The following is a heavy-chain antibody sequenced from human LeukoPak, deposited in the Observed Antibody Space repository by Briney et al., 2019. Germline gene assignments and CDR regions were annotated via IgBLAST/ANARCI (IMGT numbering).Heavy chain of an antibody. CDR3: ARDHENLLRFLEWSPYYYMDV. CDR2: IRYDGSNK. V-gene: IGHV3-30*02. D-gene: IGHD3-3*01. Sequence: PGGSLRLSCAASGFTFSSYGMHWVRQAPGKGLEWVAFIRYDGSNKYYADFVKGRFTISRDNSKNTLYLQMNSLRAEDTAVYYCARDHENLLRFLEWSPYYYMDVWGKGTTVTVSS. J-gene: IGHJ6*03. CDR1: GFTFSSYG.